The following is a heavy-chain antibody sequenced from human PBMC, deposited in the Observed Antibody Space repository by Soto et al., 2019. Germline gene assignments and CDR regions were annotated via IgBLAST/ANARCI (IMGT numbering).Heavy chain of an antibody. V-gene: IGHV4-39*01. CDR1: GGSISSSSYY. J-gene: IGHJ4*02. Sequence: QLQLQESGPGLVKPSETLSLTCTVSGGSISSSSYYWGWIRQPPGKGLEWIGSIYYSGSTYYNPSLKSRVTISVDTSKNQFSLKLSSVTAADTAVYYCARCPIWFGPVVDYWGQGTLVTVSS. CDR2: IYYSGST. D-gene: IGHD3-10*01. CDR3: ARCPIWFGPVVDY.